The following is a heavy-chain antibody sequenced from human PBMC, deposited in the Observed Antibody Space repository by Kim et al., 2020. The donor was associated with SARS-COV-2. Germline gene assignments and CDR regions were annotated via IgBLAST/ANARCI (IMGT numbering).Heavy chain of an antibody. Sequence: VDSVKGRCTISRDNAKNALYLQMNSLRVEESAVYYCASHPMRIGDKSAAEIWGQGTVVIVSS. D-gene: IGHD4-17*01. V-gene: IGHV3-7*01. J-gene: IGHJ3*02. CDR3: ASHPMRIGDKSAAEI.